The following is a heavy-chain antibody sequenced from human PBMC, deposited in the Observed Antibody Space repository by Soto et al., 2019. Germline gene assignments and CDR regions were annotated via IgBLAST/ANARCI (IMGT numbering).Heavy chain of an antibody. CDR2: IDWDDDK. D-gene: IGHD2-2*02. CDR1: GFSLSTSGMC. CDR3: ARIPIPTWEANEYYYGMDV. V-gene: IGHV2-70*01. J-gene: IGHJ6*02. Sequence: SGPTLVNPTQTLTLTCTFSGFSLSTSGMCVSWIRQPPGKALEWLALIDWDDDKYYSTSLKTRLTISKDTSKNQVVLTMTNMDPVDKATYYCARIPIPTWEANEYYYGMDVWGQGTTVTVSS.